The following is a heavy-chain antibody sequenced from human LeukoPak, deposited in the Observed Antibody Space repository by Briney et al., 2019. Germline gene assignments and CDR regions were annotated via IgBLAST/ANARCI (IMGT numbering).Heavy chain of an antibody. CDR1: GFTFSSYS. Sequence: PGGSLRLSCAASGFTFSSYSLSWVRQAPRKGLEWVSYISSSGSTIYYADSVKGRFTISRDNAKNSLYLQMNSLRAEDTAVYYCARGVRRATNWFDPWGQGTLVTVSS. D-gene: IGHD5-12*01. CDR3: ARGVRRATNWFDP. CDR2: ISSSGSTI. J-gene: IGHJ5*02. V-gene: IGHV3-48*04.